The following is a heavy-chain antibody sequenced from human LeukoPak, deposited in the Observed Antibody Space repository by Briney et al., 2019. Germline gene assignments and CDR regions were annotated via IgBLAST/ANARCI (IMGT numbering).Heavy chain of an antibody. Sequence: GGSLRLSCAASGFTFSSYWMSWVRQAPGKGLEWVSVIYSGGSTYYADSVKGRFTISRDNSKNTLHLQMNSLRAEDTAVYYCARDPSRRGDAFDIWGQGTMVTVSS. J-gene: IGHJ3*02. CDR1: GFTFSSYW. CDR2: IYSGGST. CDR3: ARDPSRRGDAFDI. V-gene: IGHV3-66*02.